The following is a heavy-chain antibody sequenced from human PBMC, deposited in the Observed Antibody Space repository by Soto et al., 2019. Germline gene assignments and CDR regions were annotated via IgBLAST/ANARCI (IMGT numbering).Heavy chain of an antibody. CDR2: IGGSGGYT. Sequence: PGGSLRLSCAASGFFFSGYAMSWVRQAPGKVLEWVSGIGGSGGYTSYADSVKGRFTISRDNSKNKVYLQMKSLRAEDTAVYYCAKDAAMVSSTFNYFDHWGQGALVTVSS. CDR1: GFFFSGYA. CDR3: AKDAAMVSSTFNYFDH. V-gene: IGHV3-23*01. J-gene: IGHJ4*02. D-gene: IGHD6-6*01.